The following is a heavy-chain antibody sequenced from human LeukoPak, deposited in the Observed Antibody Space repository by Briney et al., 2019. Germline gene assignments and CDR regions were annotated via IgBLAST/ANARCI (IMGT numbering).Heavy chain of an antibody. V-gene: IGHV3-30*18. CDR2: ILYDGSNK. D-gene: IGHD3-22*01. Sequence: GRSLRLSCAASGFTFSSYGMHWVRQAPGKGLEWVAVILYDGSNKYYADSVKGRFTISRDNSKNTLYLQMNSLRAEDTAVYYCAKDDYYDTSGYRDWGQGTLVTVSS. CDR1: GFTFSSYG. J-gene: IGHJ4*02. CDR3: AKDDYYDTSGYRD.